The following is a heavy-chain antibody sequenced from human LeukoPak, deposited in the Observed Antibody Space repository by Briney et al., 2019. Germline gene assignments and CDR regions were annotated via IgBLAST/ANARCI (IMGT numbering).Heavy chain of an antibody. CDR1: GFTFSNSW. Sequence: GGSLRLSCAASGFTFSNSWMTWVRQVPGKGLEWVATINGEGSDKYYVDSEKGRFTISRDNAKNSLYLQMNSLRAEDTAVYYCARALLGYCSSTSCYGHYYYYGMDVWGQGTTVTVSS. CDR3: ARALLGYCSSTSCYGHYYYYGMDV. D-gene: IGHD2-2*01. V-gene: IGHV3-7*01. J-gene: IGHJ6*02. CDR2: INGEGSDK.